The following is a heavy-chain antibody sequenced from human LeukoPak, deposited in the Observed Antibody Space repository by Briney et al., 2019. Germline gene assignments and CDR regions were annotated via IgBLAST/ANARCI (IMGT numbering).Heavy chain of an antibody. Sequence: GGSLRLSCAASGFTFSSYAMHWVRQAPGKGLEWVAVISYDGSNKYYVDSVKGRFTISRDNSKNTLYLQMNSLRAEDTAVYYCARVVFSSSLDYWGQGTLVTVSS. CDR2: ISYDGSNK. V-gene: IGHV3-30-3*01. J-gene: IGHJ4*02. D-gene: IGHD6-6*01. CDR3: ARVVFSSSLDY. CDR1: GFTFSSYA.